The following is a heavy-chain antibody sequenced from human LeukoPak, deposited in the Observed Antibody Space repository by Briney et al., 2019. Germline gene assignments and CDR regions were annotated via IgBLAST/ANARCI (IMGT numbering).Heavy chain of an antibody. D-gene: IGHD3-22*01. CDR1: GGSISSGGYY. CDR3: AREDYYDRSFGY. V-gene: IGHV4-31*03. Sequence: PSHTLSLTCTVSGGSISSGGYYWSWIRQHPGKGLEWIGYIYYSGSTYYNPSLKSRVTISVDTSKNQFSLKLSSVTAADTAVYYCAREDYYDRSFGYWGQGTLVTVSS. CDR2: IYYSGST. J-gene: IGHJ4*02.